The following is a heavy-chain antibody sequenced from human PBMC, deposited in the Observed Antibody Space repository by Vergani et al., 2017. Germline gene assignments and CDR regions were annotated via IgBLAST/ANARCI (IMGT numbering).Heavy chain of an antibody. CDR1: GDSVISTDYH. D-gene: IGHD4-23*01. CDR3: ASKRWAGRAAYCPSYDF. CDR2: MDYSGST. Sequence: QVQLQESGPGLVKPSETLSLTCTVSGDSVISTDYHWGWIRQPPGKGLEWIGSMDYSGSTSYNPSLESRITISFETPKNQFSLRLTSVTAADTAVYSCASKRWAGRAAYCPSYDFWGPGTLVGVSS. J-gene: IGHJ4*02. V-gene: IGHV4-39*01.